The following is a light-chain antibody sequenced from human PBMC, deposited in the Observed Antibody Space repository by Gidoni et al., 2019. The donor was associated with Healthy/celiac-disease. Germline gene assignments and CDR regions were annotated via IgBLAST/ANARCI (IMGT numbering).Light chain of an antibody. CDR3: QQRSN. CDR1: QSVSSY. Sequence: IVLTQSPATLSLSPGGRATLSCRASQSVSSYLAWYQQKPGQAPRLLNYDASNRATGIPARFSGSGSGTDFTLTISSLEPEDFAVYYCQQRSNFXXXTRLEIK. V-gene: IGKV3-11*01. J-gene: IGKJ5*01. CDR2: DAS.